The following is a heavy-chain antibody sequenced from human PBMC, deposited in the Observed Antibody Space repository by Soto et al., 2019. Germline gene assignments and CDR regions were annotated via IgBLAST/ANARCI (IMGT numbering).Heavy chain of an antibody. D-gene: IGHD3-10*01. CDR2: INAGNGNT. Sequence: QVQLVQSGAEEKKPGASVKVSCKASGYTFTSYAMHWVRQAPGQRLEWMGWINAGNGNTKYSQKFQGRVSITGYTFASTAYRELTSLRSEDTAVCYCTRWAVRFDYWGQGALVTVSS. J-gene: IGHJ4*02. CDR1: GYTFTSYA. V-gene: IGHV1-3*05. CDR3: TRWAVRFDY.